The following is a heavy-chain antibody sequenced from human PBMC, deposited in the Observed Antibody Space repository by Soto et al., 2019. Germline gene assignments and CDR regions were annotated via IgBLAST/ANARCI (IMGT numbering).Heavy chain of an antibody. Sequence: GGSLRLSCAASGFTFSSYAMHWVRQAPGKGLEWVAVISYDGSNKYYADSVKGRFTISRDNSKNTLYLQRNSLRAEDTAVYYCAREGPQETMVPIYYYYYGMDVWGQGTTVTVSS. CDR2: ISYDGSNK. V-gene: IGHV3-30-3*01. CDR1: GFTFSSYA. CDR3: AREGPQETMVPIYYYYYGMDV. D-gene: IGHD3-10*01. J-gene: IGHJ6*02.